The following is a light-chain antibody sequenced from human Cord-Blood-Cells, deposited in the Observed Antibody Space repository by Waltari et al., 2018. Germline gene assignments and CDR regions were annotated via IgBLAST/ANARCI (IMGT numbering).Light chain of an antibody. Sequence: QSALTQPASVSGSPGQSITISCTGTSSDVGGYNYVSWYQQHPGKAPKLMIYDVSNRPSGVSNLFSGSKSGTTASLTIAGLQAEDEADYYCSSYTSSSTWVFGGGTKLTVL. CDR2: DVS. CDR1: SSDVGGYNY. CDR3: SSYTSSSTWV. J-gene: IGLJ3*02. V-gene: IGLV2-14*01.